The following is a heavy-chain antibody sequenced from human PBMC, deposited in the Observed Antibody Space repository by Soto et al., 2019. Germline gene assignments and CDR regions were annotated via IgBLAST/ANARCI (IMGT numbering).Heavy chain of an antibody. J-gene: IGHJ4*02. CDR2: ISSDGSGR. CDR1: GLSFHTSG. V-gene: IGHV3-30*18. D-gene: IGHD3-9*01. CDR3: TKGALFDWLLTIDY. Sequence: PGGSLSLSCATTGLSFHTSGLHWLRQAPGTGLEWVAAISSDGSGRHFADSAKGRFTIARDNSKNELSLQMSGLRTEDTAVYYCTKGALFDWLLTIDYWGQGT.